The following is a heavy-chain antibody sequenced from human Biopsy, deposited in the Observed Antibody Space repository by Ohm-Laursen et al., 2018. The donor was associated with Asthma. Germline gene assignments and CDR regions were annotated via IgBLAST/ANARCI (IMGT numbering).Heavy chain of an antibody. Sequence: VKISCKVSGGTFSTFGISWVRQAPGQGLEWMGRIIPFYGTATYAQNFQGRLTLTADESTSTAYMELSSLRSEDTAVYFCARDYDGDYVQRHLPLAYWGQGTLVTASS. CDR1: GGTFSTFG. D-gene: IGHD4-17*01. CDR2: IIPFYGTA. J-gene: IGHJ4*02. CDR3: ARDYDGDYVQRHLPLAY. V-gene: IGHV1-69*13.